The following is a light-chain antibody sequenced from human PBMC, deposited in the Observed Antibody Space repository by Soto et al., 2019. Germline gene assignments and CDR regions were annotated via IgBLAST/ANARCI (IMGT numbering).Light chain of an antibody. J-gene: IGLJ2*01. CDR3: LSYDIDHSGRVV. Sequence: QSVLTQPTSVSGAPGQRVTISCSGSASNIGAGYDVHWYQHLPGTAPKLLIHGDNNRPSGVPDRFSGSKSGTSVSLAITGLQAGDEAEYFCLSYDIDHSGRVVFGGGTQLTVL. V-gene: IGLV1-40*01. CDR2: GDN. CDR1: ASNIGAGYD.